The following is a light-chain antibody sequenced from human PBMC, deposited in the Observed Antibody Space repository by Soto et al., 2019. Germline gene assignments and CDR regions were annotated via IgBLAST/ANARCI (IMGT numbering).Light chain of an antibody. CDR2: WAS. Sequence: DTVMTQSPDSLAVSLGERVTTNCKSSRSLLYSSTNRNYLAWFQQKPGQPPKLLTYWASTRESGVPDRFTGSGSGTDFTLTISSLQAEDVAVYYCQQYYSSPWTFGQGTKVEIK. V-gene: IGKV4-1*01. J-gene: IGKJ1*01. CDR3: QQYYSSPWT. CDR1: RSLLYSSTNRNY.